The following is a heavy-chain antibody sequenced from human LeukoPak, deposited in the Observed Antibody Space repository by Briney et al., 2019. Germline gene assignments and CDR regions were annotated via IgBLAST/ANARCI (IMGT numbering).Heavy chain of an antibody. Sequence: PSETLSLTCTVSGGSISSGSYYWSWIRQPAGKGLEWIGRIYTSGSTNYNPSLKSRVTISVDTSKNQFSLKLSSVTAADTAVYYCVRGAPGYYDILTGYDYWGQGTLVTVSS. CDR3: VRGAPGYYDILTGYDY. J-gene: IGHJ4*02. CDR1: GGSISSGSYY. D-gene: IGHD3-9*01. V-gene: IGHV4-61*02. CDR2: IYTSGST.